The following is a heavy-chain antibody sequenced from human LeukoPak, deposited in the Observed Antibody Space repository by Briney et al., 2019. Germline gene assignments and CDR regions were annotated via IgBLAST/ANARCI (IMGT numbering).Heavy chain of an antibody. D-gene: IGHD5-24*01. CDR2: MYIDGST. CDR1: GFSVSSNY. V-gene: IGHV3-53*01. J-gene: IGHJ4*02. CDR3: ARDLGRRWLWRDYFDY. Sequence: SGGSLRLSCAASGFSVSSNYMSWVRQAPGKGLEWVSVMYIDGSTYYADSVKGRFTISRDISKNTLYLQMSSLRGEDTAVYYCARDLGRRWLWRDYFDYWGQGTLVTVSS.